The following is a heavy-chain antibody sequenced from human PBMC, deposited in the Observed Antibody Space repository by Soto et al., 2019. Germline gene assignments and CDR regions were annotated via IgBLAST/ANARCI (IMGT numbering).Heavy chain of an antibody. V-gene: IGHV3-23*01. CDR1: GFSFSSYA. CDR2: ITGSGGTT. Sequence: EVQLLESGGGLVQPGGSLRLSCAASGFSFSSYAMIWVRQAPGKGLEWVSTITGSGGTTYYTDSGKGRFTISRDNSKNTLYLEMNRLRAEDAAVYYCTKGSYFGSGSYYEYWGQGTLVTVSA. J-gene: IGHJ4*02. D-gene: IGHD3-10*01. CDR3: TKGSYFGSGSYYEY.